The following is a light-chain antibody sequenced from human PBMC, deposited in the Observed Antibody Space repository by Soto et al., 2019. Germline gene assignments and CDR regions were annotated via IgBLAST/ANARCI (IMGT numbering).Light chain of an antibody. V-gene: IGKV3-15*01. CDR3: KQYNNWWET. CDR2: GAS. J-gene: IGKJ1*01. CDR1: QSVSSN. Sequence: EIVMTQSPATLSVSPGERATLSCRASQSVSSNLAWYQQKPGQAPRLLIYGASTRATGIPARFSGSGSGTEFTLTISSLQSEDFAVYYCKQYNNWWETLGQGTKVDIK.